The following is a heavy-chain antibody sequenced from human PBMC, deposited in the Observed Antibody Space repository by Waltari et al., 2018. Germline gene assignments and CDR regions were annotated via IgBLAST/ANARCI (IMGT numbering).Heavy chain of an antibody. J-gene: IGHJ6*02. D-gene: IGHD5-12*01. CDR1: GYTFTGYY. CDR2: INPNSGGT. Sequence: QVQLVQSGAEVKKPGASVKVSCKASGYTFTGYYMHWVRQAPGQGLEWMGRINPNSGGTNYARKFQGRVTMTRDTSISTAYMERSRLRSDDTAVYYWAREKMATPYGMDVWGQGTTVTVSS. CDR3: AREKMATPYGMDV. V-gene: IGHV1-2*06.